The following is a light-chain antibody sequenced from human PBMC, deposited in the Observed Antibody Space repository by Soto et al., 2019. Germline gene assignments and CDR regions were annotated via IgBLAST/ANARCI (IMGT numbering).Light chain of an antibody. CDR1: SGDVGTFNY. Sequence: QSVLTQPASVSGSPGQSITISCTGTSGDVGTFNYISWYRHYPDKAPKLIISDVSNRPSGVSNRFSGSKSGNTASLTISGLQAEDEADYYCSSYACRGIFWVFGSGTKLTVL. V-gene: IGLV2-14*03. CDR3: SSYACRGIFWV. J-gene: IGLJ1*01. CDR2: DVS.